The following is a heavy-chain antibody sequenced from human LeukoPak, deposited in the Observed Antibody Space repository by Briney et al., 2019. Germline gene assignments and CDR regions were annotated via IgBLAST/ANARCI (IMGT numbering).Heavy chain of an antibody. CDR1: GFTFSIFG. CDR3: AKDRLGVVVIRFDL. V-gene: IGHV3-33*06. Sequence: GRSLRLSCAASGFTFSIFGMHWVRQAPGKGLEWVAVIWYDGSTTFYADSVKGRFTISRDNSKNTLYLQMNSLRAEDTAVYYCAKDRLGVVVIRFDLWGRGTLVTVSS. D-gene: IGHD3-22*01. J-gene: IGHJ2*01. CDR2: IWYDGSTT.